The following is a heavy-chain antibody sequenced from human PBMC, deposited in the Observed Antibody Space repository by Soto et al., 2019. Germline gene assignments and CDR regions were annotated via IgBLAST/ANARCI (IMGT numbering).Heavy chain of an antibody. CDR1: EFTFSNYG. Sequence: GGSLRLSCAGSEFTFSNYGMHWVRQAPGKGLEYVSAISSNGGSTYYANSVKGRFTISRDNSKNTLYLQMGSLRAEDMAVYYCARKGYYYDSSGSDAFDIWGQGTMVTVSS. CDR2: ISSNGGST. D-gene: IGHD3-22*01. V-gene: IGHV3-64*01. J-gene: IGHJ3*02. CDR3: ARKGYYYDSSGSDAFDI.